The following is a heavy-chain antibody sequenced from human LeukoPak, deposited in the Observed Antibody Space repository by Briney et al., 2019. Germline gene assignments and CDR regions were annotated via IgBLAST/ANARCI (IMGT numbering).Heavy chain of an antibody. J-gene: IGHJ4*02. CDR3: ARDVYSSSWAYYFDY. Sequence: PGGSLRLSCAASGFTFSDYYMSWIRQAPGKGLEWVSYISSSSSYTNYADSVKGRFTISRDNAKNSLYLQMNSLRAEDTAVYYCARDVYSSSWAYYFDYWGQGTLVTVSS. CDR2: ISSSSSYT. V-gene: IGHV3-11*05. CDR1: GFTFSDYY. D-gene: IGHD6-13*01.